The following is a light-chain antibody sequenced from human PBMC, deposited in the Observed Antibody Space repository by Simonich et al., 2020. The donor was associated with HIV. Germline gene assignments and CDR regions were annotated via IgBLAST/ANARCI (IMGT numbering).Light chain of an antibody. Sequence: DIVMTQSPDSLAVSLGERATINCKSSQSVLYSSNNKNYLTWYQQKPGQPPKLLIYWAATRESGVPDRFSGSGSGTDFTLTIRSLQAEDVAVYYCKQYHSTPPTFGGGTKVEIK. CDR3: KQYHSTPPT. CDR2: WAA. J-gene: IGKJ4*01. CDR1: QSVLYSSNNKNY. V-gene: IGKV4-1*01.